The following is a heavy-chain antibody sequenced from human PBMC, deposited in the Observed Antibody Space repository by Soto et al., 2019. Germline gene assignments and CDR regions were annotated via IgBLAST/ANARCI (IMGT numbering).Heavy chain of an antibody. CDR2: IYHSGST. D-gene: IGHD3-22*01. CDR3: ARGTDYDSSGYPFDP. V-gene: IGHV4-30-2*01. J-gene: IGHJ5*02. Sequence: SETLSLTCAVSGGSISSGGYSWSWIRQPSGKGLEWIGYIYHSGSTYYNPSLKSRVTISVDRSKNQFSLKLSSVTAADTAVYYCARGTDYDSSGYPFDPWGQGTLVTVSS. CDR1: GGSISSGGYS.